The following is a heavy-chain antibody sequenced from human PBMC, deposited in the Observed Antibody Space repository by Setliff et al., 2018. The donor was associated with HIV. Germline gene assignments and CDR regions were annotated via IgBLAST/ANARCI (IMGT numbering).Heavy chain of an antibody. CDR1: GGTFSSYA. CDR2: IIPIFGTA. V-gene: IGHV1-69*13. D-gene: IGHD5-12*01. CDR3: ARFVHSGYDLRSPLDY. J-gene: IGHJ4*02. Sequence: SVKVSCKASGGTFSSYAISWVRQAPGQGLEWMGGIIPIFGTANYAQKFQGRVTITADESTSTAYMELSSLRSEDTAVYYCARFVHSGYDLRSPLDYWGQGTLVTVSS.